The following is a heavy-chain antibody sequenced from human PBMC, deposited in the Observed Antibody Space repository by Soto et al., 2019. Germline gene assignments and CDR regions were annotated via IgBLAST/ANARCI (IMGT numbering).Heavy chain of an antibody. V-gene: IGHV3-66*01. CDR1: GFTVSSNY. CDR3: ARVQVTIFGVVTSEGPYYYYYMDV. CDR2: IYSGGST. D-gene: IGHD3-3*01. J-gene: IGHJ6*03. Sequence: GGSLRLSCAASGFTVSSNYMSWVRQAPGKGLEWVSVIYSGGSTYYADSVKDRFTISRDNSKNTLYLQMNSLRAEDTAVYYCARVQVTIFGVVTSEGPYYYYYMDVWGKGTTVTVSS.